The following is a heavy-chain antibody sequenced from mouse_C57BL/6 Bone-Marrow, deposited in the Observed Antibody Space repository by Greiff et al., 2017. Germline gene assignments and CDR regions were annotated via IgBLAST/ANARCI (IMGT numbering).Heavy chain of an antibody. CDR2: IHPNSGST. D-gene: IGHD2-2*01. CDR1: GYTFTSYW. J-gene: IGHJ2*01. V-gene: IGHV1-64*01. Sequence: VQLQQSGAELVKPGASVKLSCKASGYTFTSYWMHWVKQRPGQGLEWIGMIHPNSGSTKYNEKFKSKATLTVDKSSSTAYMQLSSLTSEDSAVYYCARGTMVTDYWGQGTTLTVSS. CDR3: ARGTMVTDY.